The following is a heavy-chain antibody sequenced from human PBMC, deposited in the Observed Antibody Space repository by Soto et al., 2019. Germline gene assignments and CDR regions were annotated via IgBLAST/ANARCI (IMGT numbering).Heavy chain of an antibody. J-gene: IGHJ6*02. D-gene: IGHD6-19*01. V-gene: IGHV1-2*02. CDR3: TRGGMPYSSWNYYFNGMDI. Sequence: QAQVEQSGAEVKKPGASVKVSWKSSGYTCTDYYMHWVRQAPGQGLEWMGWINPKSGATNYAQKFRGRVSMTRDTSTTTVYMELTKLTSDDTAVYYCTRGGMPYSSWNYYFNGMDIWGQGTTVT. CDR1: GYTCTDYY. CDR2: INPKSGAT.